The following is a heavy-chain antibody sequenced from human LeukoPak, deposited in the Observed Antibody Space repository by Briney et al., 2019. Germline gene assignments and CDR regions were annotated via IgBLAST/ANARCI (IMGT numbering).Heavy chain of an antibody. CDR2: IYHSGNT. D-gene: IGHD2-15*01. Sequence: SETLSLTCTVSAYSISSGYYWGWIRQPPGKGLEWIGSIYHSGNTYYNPSLKSRVTISVDTSKNQFSLKLSSVTAADTAVYYCARVEGYCSGGSCYYWYFDLWGRGTLVTASS. CDR3: ARVEGYCSGGSCYYWYFDL. CDR1: AYSISSGYY. J-gene: IGHJ2*01. V-gene: IGHV4-38-2*02.